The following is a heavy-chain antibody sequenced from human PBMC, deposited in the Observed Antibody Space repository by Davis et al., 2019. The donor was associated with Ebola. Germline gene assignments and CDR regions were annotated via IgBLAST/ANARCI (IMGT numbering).Heavy chain of an antibody. CDR1: GFTFSSYS. Sequence: PGGSLRLSCAASGFTFSSYSMNWVRQAPGKGLEWVSSISSSSSTIYYADSVKGRFTISRDNAKNSLYLQMNSLRAEDTAVYYCDVDIGSDRDYWGQGTLVTVSS. D-gene: IGHD5-12*01. CDR2: ISSSSSTI. J-gene: IGHJ4*02. CDR3: DVDIGSDRDY. V-gene: IGHV3-48*04.